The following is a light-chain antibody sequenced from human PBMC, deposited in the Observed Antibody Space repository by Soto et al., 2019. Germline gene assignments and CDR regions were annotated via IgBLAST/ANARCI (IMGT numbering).Light chain of an antibody. Sequence: QSVLTQPASVSGSPGQSIAISCTGTSSDVGAYKYVSWYQQHPGKAPKLMIYDVSSRPSGVSNRFSGSKSGNTASLIISGLQAEDEADYYCISYTSSDTYVFGTGTKVTV. CDR2: DVS. CDR3: ISYTSSDTYV. J-gene: IGLJ1*01. V-gene: IGLV2-14*01. CDR1: SSDVGAYKY.